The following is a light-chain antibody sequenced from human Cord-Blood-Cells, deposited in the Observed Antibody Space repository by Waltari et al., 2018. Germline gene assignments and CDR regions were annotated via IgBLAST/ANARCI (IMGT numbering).Light chain of an antibody. J-gene: IGKJ2*01. CDR2: GAS. CDR3: QQYGSSPYT. Sequence: EIVLTQSPGTLSLSPGERATLPCRASQSVSSSYLAWYQQKPGQAPRLLIYGASSRATGIPDRFSGSGSGTDFTLTISRLEPEDFAVYYCQQYGSSPYTFGQGTKLE. V-gene: IGKV3-20*01. CDR1: QSVSSSY.